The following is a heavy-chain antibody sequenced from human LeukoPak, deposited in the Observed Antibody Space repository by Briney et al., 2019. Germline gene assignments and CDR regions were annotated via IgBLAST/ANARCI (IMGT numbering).Heavy chain of an antibody. Sequence: PGGSLRLSCAASGFTFDDYGMSWVRHAPGKGLEWVSGINWNGGSTVYADSVKGRFTISKDNAKNSLYLQMNSLRAEDTALYYCARSAYYDSSGYYFDYWGQGTLVTVSS. D-gene: IGHD3-22*01. CDR2: INWNGGST. CDR1: GFTFDDYG. J-gene: IGHJ4*02. CDR3: ARSAYYDSSGYYFDY. V-gene: IGHV3-20*04.